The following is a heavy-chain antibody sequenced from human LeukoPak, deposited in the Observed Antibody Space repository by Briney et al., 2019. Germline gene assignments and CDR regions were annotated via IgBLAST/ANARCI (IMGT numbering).Heavy chain of an antibody. D-gene: IGHD6-6*01. Sequence: PGGSLRLSCAASGFTFSNYWMTWVRQAPGRGLEWVANIKQDGSTKFYVDSLKGRLTISRDNARNSLYLQMDSLRDEDTAIYYCARIGYSSSSLDFWGQGTLVTVSS. CDR1: GFTFSNYW. J-gene: IGHJ4*02. V-gene: IGHV3-7*01. CDR2: IKQDGSTK. CDR3: ARIGYSSSSLDF.